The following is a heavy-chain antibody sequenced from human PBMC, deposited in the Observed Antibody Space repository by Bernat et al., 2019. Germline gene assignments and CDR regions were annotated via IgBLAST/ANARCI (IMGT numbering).Heavy chain of an antibody. Sequence: EMQLLESGGGLVQPGGSLRLSCAASGFNFKNFGMSWVRQAPGKGLEWVSPISSGGTTYYADSVKGWFTISRDNNNNTLYLQLNSLRVEDTAVYYCAKSSAWSHWYFDLWGRGTLVTVSS. D-gene: IGHD6-6*01. CDR1: GFNFKNFG. J-gene: IGHJ2*01. V-gene: IGHV3-23*01. CDR2: ISSGGTT. CDR3: AKSSAWSHWYFDL.